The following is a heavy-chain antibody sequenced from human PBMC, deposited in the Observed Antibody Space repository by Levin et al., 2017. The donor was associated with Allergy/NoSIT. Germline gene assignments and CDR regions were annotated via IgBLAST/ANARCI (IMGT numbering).Heavy chain of an antibody. CDR2: IYSNGNT. V-gene: IGHV4-4*07. Sequence: SETLSLTCAVSGGSIESYYWSWIRQPAGKGLEWIGRIYSNGNTNYSPSLKSRITMSVDTSKNQFSLKLNSVTAADTAVYYCARDNLAERGIVLYNWGQGILVTVSS. D-gene: IGHD2-15*01. CDR3: ARDNLAERGIVLYN. CDR1: GGSIESYY. J-gene: IGHJ4*02.